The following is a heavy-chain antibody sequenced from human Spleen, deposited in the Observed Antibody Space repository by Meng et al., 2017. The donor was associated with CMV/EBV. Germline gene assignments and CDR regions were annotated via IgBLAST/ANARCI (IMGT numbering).Heavy chain of an antibody. V-gene: IGHV3-21*01. CDR3: ARDATSWYNWFDP. CDR2: ISSSSSYI. J-gene: IGHJ5*02. D-gene: IGHD2-2*01. CDR1: GFTFSSYS. Sequence: VQLVEAGGGLVKPGGSLRLSCAASGFTFSSYSMNWVRQAPGKGLEWVSSISSSSSYIYYADSVKGRFTISRDNAKNSLYLQMNSLRAEDTAVYYCARDATSWYNWFDPWGQGTLVTVSS.